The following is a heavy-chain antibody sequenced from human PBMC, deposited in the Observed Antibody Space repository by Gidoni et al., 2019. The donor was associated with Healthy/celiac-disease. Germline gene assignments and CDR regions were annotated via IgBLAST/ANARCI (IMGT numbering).Heavy chain of an antibody. CDR1: GGSFSGYY. CDR3: TRSGLLGYYYGYYFDY. D-gene: IGHD3-22*01. V-gene: IGHV4-34*01. J-gene: IGHJ4*02. CDR2: INHSGST. Sequence: QVQLQQWGAGLLKPSETLSLTCAVYGGSFSGYYWSWIRQPPGKGLEWIGEINHSGSTNYNPSLKSRVTISVDTSKIQFSLKLSSVTAADTAVYYCTRSGLLGYYYGYYFDYWGQGPLVTVSS.